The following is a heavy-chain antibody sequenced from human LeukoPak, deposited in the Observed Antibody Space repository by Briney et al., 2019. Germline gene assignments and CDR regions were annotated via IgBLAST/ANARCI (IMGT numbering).Heavy chain of an antibody. V-gene: IGHV3-21*01. CDR2: ISSSSSYI. D-gene: IGHD3-22*01. CDR3: ARSRSGYCFDY. J-gene: IGHJ4*02. CDR1: GFTFSSYS. Sequence: GGSLRLSCAASGFTFSSYSMNWVRQAPGKGLEWVSSISSSSSYIYYADSVKGRFTISRDNAKNSLYPQMNSLRAEDTAVYYCARSRSGYCFDYWGLGTLVTVSS.